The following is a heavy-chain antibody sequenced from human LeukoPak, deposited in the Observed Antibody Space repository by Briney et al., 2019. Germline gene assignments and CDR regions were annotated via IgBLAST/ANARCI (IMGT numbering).Heavy chain of an antibody. V-gene: IGHV3-30-3*01. D-gene: IGHD3-22*01. CDR3: ARSYYDSSGYSYDY. Sequence: GGSLRLSCAASGFTFSNYWMTWVRQAPGKGLEWVAVISYDGSNKYYADSVKGRFTISRDNSENTLYLQMNSLRAEDTAVYYCARSYYDSSGYSYDYWGQGTLVTVSS. CDR1: GFTFSNYW. J-gene: IGHJ4*02. CDR2: ISYDGSNK.